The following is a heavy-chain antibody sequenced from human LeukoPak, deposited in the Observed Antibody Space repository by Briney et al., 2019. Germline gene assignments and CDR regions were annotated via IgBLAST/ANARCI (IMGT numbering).Heavy chain of an antibody. Sequence: SETLSLTCTVSGDSISSYYWSWIRQPPGKGLEWIGYVSYTGTTNYNPSLKSRVTISVDTPKNQFSLKLTSVTAADTAVYYCARGAMVRGVPMGVWGTGTTVTVSS. V-gene: IGHV4-59*01. D-gene: IGHD3-10*01. J-gene: IGHJ6*04. CDR2: VSYTGTT. CDR3: ARGAMVRGVPMGV. CDR1: GDSISSYY.